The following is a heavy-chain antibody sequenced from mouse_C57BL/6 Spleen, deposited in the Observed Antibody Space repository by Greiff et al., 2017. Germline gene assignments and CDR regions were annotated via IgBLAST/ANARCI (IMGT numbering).Heavy chain of an antibody. V-gene: IGHV1-55*01. CDR2: IYPGSGST. J-gene: IGHJ1*03. Sequence: VQLQQPGAELVKPGASVKMSCKASGYTFTSYWITWVKQRPGQGLEWIGAIYPGSGSTNYNEKFKSKATLTVDTSSSTAYMQLSSLTSEESAVYYCARDWAITTVVARDWYFDVWGTGTTVTVSS. CDR1: GYTFTSYW. CDR3: ARDWAITTVVARDWYFDV. D-gene: IGHD1-1*01.